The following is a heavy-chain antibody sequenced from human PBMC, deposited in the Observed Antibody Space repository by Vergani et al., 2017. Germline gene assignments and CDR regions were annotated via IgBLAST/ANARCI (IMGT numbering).Heavy chain of an antibody. Sequence: QVQLQESGPGLVKPSGTLSLTCAVSGGSISSTNWWTWVRQPPGKGLEWIGEIYHSGSTNYNPSLKSRVTLSVDKSNNHFSLTLSSVTAADTAVYFCARGGTGDLDYWGQGTLVTVSS. CDR1: GGSISSTNW. V-gene: IGHV4-4*02. CDR3: ARGGTGDLDY. J-gene: IGHJ4*02. D-gene: IGHD7-27*01. CDR2: IYHSGST.